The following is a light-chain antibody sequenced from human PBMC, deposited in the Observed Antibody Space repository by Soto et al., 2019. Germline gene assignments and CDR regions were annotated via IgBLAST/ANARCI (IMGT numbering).Light chain of an antibody. Sequence: EIVMTQSPATLSVSPGERATLSCRASQSVSSNLAWYQQKPGQAPRLRIYGASTRATGIPARFSGSGSGTEFPLTISSLQSEDFAVYYCQQYNNWPWTFGQGTKVDVK. CDR2: GAS. CDR3: QQYNNWPWT. J-gene: IGKJ1*01. V-gene: IGKV3-15*01. CDR1: QSVSSN.